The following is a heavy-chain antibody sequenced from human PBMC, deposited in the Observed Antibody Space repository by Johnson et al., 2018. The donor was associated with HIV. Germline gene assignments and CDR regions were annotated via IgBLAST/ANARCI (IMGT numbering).Heavy chain of an antibody. CDR2: ISYDGINK. CDR3: ARDPSGSYAEVTPDARFDI. V-gene: IGHV3-30*14. Sequence: QVQLVESGGGVVQPGRSLRLSCAATGFTFNSYAMHWVRQAPGKGLEWVAVISYDGINKYYADSVKGRFTISRDNSKKTLYLQMNSLRAEDTAVYYCARDPSGSYAEVTPDARFDIWGQGTMVTVSS. D-gene: IGHD1-26*01. J-gene: IGHJ3*02. CDR1: GFTFNSYA.